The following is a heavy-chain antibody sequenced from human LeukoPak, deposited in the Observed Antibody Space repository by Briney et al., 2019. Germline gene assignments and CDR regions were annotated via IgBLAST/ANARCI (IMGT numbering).Heavy chain of an antibody. V-gene: IGHV1-69*05. CDR1: GGTFSSYA. CDR2: IIPIFGTA. Sequence: SVKVSCKASGGTFSSYAISRVRQAPGQGLEWMGRIIPIFGTANYAQKFQGRVTITTDESTSTAYMELSSLRSEDTAVYYCARVSSGYYYTDAFDIWGQGTMVTVSS. D-gene: IGHD3-22*01. J-gene: IGHJ3*02. CDR3: ARVSSGYYYTDAFDI.